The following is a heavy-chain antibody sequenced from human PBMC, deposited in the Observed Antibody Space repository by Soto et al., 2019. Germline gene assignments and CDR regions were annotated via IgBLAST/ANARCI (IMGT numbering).Heavy chain of an antibody. Sequence: SETLSLPCTVSGGSITSYSWTWIRLPPGKGLEWIGSISYSGSTYYNPSLMSRVTISVDTAKNQVSLRLSSVTAADAAMYYCAKTSRASAAADIHFYYYGMDVWGQGTTVTVSS. J-gene: IGHJ6*02. CDR2: ISYSGST. CDR1: GGSITSYS. D-gene: IGHD6-13*01. V-gene: IGHV4-59*01. CDR3: AKTSRASAAADIHFYYYGMDV.